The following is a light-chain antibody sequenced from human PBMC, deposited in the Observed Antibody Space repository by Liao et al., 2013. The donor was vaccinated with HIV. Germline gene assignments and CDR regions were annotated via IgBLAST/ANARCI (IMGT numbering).Light chain of an antibody. CDR3: QAWDSSTDV. J-gene: IGLJ2*01. CDR1: KLGDEY. CDR2: QDT. Sequence: SYELTQPPSVSVSPGQTASITCSGDKLGDEYASWYQQKPGQSPVLVIYQDTKRPSGIPERFSGSNSGNTATLTISGTQAMDEADYYCQAWDSSTDVFGGGTKLTVL. V-gene: IGLV3-1*01.